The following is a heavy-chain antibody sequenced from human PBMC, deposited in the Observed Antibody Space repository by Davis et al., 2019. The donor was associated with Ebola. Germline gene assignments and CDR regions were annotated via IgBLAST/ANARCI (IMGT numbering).Heavy chain of an antibody. CDR3: ASGVETGYGFGGYYYAMDV. CDR1: GFTFSSYA. CDR2: INSDGSST. V-gene: IGHV3-74*01. D-gene: IGHD3-16*01. Sequence: GESLKISCSASGFTFSSYAMHWVRQAPGRGLVWVSRINSDGSSTSYADSVKGRFTISRDNAKNTLYLQMNGLRVDDTAVYYCASGVETGYGFGGYYYAMDVWGQGTTVTVSS. J-gene: IGHJ6*02.